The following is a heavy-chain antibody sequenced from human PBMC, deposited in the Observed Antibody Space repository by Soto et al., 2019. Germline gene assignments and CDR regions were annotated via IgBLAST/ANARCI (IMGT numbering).Heavy chain of an antibody. CDR1: GDSISSYF. D-gene: IGHD2-21*02. J-gene: IGHJ3*01. CDR2: IYDSGST. V-gene: IGHV4-59*03. Sequence: VQLQESGPGLVKPSKTLSLTCSVSGDSISSYFRNWIRQPPGKGLEWLGCIYDSGSTNYNPSLQSRVTIVVDTSKIQVSLKLSSVTAADTAVYYCVSSRTAIYGDAFDVWGQGTMVTVSS. CDR3: VSSRTAIYGDAFDV.